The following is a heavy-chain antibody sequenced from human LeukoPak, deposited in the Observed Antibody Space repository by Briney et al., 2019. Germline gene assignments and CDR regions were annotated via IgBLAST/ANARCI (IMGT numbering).Heavy chain of an antibody. V-gene: IGHV3-23*01. CDR3: AKDRRIGPYYFDY. CDR2: ISGSGGST. CDR1: GFTFSSYA. J-gene: IGHJ4*02. D-gene: IGHD2/OR15-2a*01. Sequence: GGSLRLSCAASGFTFSSYAMSWVRQAPGKGLEWVSSISGSGGSTYYAGSVKGRLTISRDNSKNTLYLQMNSLRAEDTAVYYCAKDRRIGPYYFDYWGQGTLVTVSS.